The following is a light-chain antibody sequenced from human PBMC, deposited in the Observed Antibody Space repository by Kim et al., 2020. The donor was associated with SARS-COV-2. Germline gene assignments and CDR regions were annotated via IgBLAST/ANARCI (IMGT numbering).Light chain of an antibody. J-gene: IGLJ2*01. Sequence: SELTQDPVVSVALGQTVTITCQGDSLRSYYATWYQQKPRQAPVLIIYGRNNRPSGIPDRFSGSASGNTASLTISGIQAEDEADFYCQSRDSGGKVLFGGGTQLTVL. CDR2: GRN. CDR1: SLRSYY. CDR3: QSRDSGGKVL. V-gene: IGLV3-19*01.